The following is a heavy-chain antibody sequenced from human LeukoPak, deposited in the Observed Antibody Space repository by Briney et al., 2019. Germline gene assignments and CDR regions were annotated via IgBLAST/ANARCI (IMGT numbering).Heavy chain of an antibody. J-gene: IGHJ6*02. CDR2: INAGKGNT. D-gene: IGHD4-17*01. V-gene: IGHV1-3*01. Sequence: GASVKVSCKASGYTFTTYAVHWVRQAPGQRLEWMGWINAGKGNTKYSQKFQGRVAITRDKSASTAYMWMSSLRSEETGVYYCARILAYGDYVPYGIDVRGHGNTFTVSS. CDR3: ARILAYGDYVPYGIDV. CDR1: GYTFTTYA.